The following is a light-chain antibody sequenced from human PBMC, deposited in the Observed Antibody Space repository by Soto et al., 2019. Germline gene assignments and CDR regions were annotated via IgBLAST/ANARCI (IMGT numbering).Light chain of an antibody. CDR2: GAA. V-gene: IGKV1-17*01. CDR3: LQHNTYPRT. CDR1: QGIGND. J-gene: IGKJ1*01. Sequence: DIQMTQSPSSLFASVGDRVTITCRASQGIGNDLGWFQQKPGKAPKRLIYGAASLQSGVPSRFSGSGSGTEFTLTISSLQPEDFATYYCLQHNTYPRTFGQGTKVAIK.